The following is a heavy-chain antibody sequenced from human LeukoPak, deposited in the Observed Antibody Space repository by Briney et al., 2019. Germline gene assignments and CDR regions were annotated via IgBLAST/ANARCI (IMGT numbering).Heavy chain of an antibody. CDR2: INSDGSSI. CDR1: GFTFSSYW. Sequence: GGSLRLSCTTSGFTFSSYWMHWVRQVPGKGLVWVSRINSDGSSISYADSVKGRFTISRDNAKNTLYLQVNSLRAEDTAVYYCEGGEGGVGGGDGQVGYGARGPRVPVS. V-gene: IGHV3-74*01. J-gene: IGHJ1*01. D-gene: IGHD2-21*01. CDR3: EGGEGGVGGGDGQVGY.